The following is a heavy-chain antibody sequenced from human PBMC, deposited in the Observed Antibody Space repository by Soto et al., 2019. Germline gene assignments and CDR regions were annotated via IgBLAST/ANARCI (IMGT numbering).Heavy chain of an antibody. Sequence: QVQLQESGPGLVKPSETLSLTCTVSGGSISSYYWSWIRQPPGKGLEWIGYIYYSGSTNYNPSLKSRVTISVDTSNNQFSLKLSSVTAADTAVYYCARDAEPVWFGEPRAKNWFDPWGQGTLVTVSS. CDR1: GGSISSYY. V-gene: IGHV4-59*01. D-gene: IGHD3-10*01. J-gene: IGHJ5*02. CDR2: IYYSGST. CDR3: ARDAEPVWFGEPRAKNWFDP.